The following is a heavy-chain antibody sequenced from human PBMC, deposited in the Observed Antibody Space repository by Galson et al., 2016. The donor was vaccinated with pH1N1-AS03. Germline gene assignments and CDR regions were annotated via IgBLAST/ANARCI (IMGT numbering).Heavy chain of an antibody. D-gene: IGHD4-17*01. CDR1: GFSLSTSGMC. Sequence: PALVKPTQTLTLTCTFSGFSLSTSGMCVSWIRQPPGKALEWLARIDWEDDKSSSTSLKTRLTIPKNTSKNQVVLTMTNMDPVDTATYYCARMRDYGDLRDAFDIWGQGTMVTVSS. J-gene: IGHJ3*02. CDR3: ARMRDYGDLRDAFDI. V-gene: IGHV2-70*11. CDR2: IDWEDDK.